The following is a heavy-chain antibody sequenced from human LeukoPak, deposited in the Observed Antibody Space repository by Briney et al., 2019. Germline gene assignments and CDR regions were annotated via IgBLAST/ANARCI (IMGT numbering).Heavy chain of an antibody. Sequence: ASVKVSCKVSGYTLTELSMHWVRQAPGKGLEWRGGFDPEDGETIYAQKFQGRVTMTEDTSTDTAYMELSSLRSEDTAVYYCATDPWYYYGSGIKNWGQGTLVTVSS. V-gene: IGHV1-24*01. CDR1: GYTLTELS. J-gene: IGHJ4*02. CDR2: FDPEDGET. CDR3: ATDPWYYYGSGIKN. D-gene: IGHD3-10*01.